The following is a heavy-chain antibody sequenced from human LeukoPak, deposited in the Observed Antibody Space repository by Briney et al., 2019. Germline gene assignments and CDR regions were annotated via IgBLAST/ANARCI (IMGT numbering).Heavy chain of an antibody. D-gene: IGHD2-15*01. V-gene: IGHV5-10-1*01. CDR2: IDPSDSYT. CDR1: GYSFTSYW. J-gene: IGHJ5*02. Sequence: GESLRISCKGSGYSFTSYWIGWVRQMPGKGLEWMGRIDPSDSYTNYSPSFQGHVTISADKSISTAYLQWSSLKASDTAMYYCAREPIVVVVAATHWFDPWGQGTLVTVSS. CDR3: AREPIVVVVAATHWFDP.